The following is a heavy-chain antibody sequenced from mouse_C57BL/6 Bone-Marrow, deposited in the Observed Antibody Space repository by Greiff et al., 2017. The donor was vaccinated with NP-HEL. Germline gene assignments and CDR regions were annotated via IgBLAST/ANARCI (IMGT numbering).Heavy chain of an antibody. D-gene: IGHD1-1*01. V-gene: IGHV1-69*01. CDR1: GYTFTSYW. Sequence: VQLQQPGAELVMPGASVKLSCKASGYTFTSYWMHWVKQRPGQGLEWIGEIDPSDSYTNYNQKFKGKSTLTVDKSSSTAYMQLSSPTSEDSAVYYCARGYYGSSLDYWGQGTTLTVSS. CDR3: ARGYYGSSLDY. J-gene: IGHJ2*01. CDR2: IDPSDSYT.